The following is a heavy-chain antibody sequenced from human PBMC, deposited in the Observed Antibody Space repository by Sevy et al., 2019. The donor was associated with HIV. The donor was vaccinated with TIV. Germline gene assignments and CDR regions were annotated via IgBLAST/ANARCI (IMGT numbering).Heavy chain of an antibody. CDR2: INPNSGGT. D-gene: IGHD3-22*01. J-gene: IGHJ6*02. CDR1: GYTFTGYY. CDR3: ARDFGDYYDSSGYYQYYYYGMDV. V-gene: IGHV1-2*02. Sequence: ASVKVSCKASGYTFTGYYMHWVRQAPGQGLEWMGWINPNSGGTNYEQKFQGRVTMTRDTSISTAYMELSRLRSDDTAVYYCARDFGDYYDSSGYYQYYYYGMDVRGQGTTVTVSS.